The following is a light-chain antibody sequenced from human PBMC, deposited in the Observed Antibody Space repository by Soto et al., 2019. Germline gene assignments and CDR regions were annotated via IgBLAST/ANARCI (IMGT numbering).Light chain of an antibody. J-gene: IGKJ4*01. V-gene: IGKV3-11*01. CDR3: QQRANWPLT. CDR1: QSVNNY. Sequence: EIVLTHSPATLSLSPVERATLSFSASQSVNNYLAWYQQKPGQAPRLLIYDTSDRASGIPARFSGSGSGTDFTLTISSLEPEDFAVYYCQQRANWPLTFGGGTKVDIK. CDR2: DTS.